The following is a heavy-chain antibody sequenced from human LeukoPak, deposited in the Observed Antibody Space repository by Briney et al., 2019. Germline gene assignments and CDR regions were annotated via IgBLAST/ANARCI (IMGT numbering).Heavy chain of an antibody. CDR3: AREPLLYSSSSHAFDI. CDR1: GYTFTSYY. Sequence: ASVKVSCKASGYTFTSYYMHWVRQAPGQGLEWMGIINPSGGSTSYAQKFQGRVTMTRDTSISTAYMELSRLRSDDTAVYYCAREPLLYSSSSHAFDIWGQGTMVTVSS. CDR2: INPSGGST. J-gene: IGHJ3*02. V-gene: IGHV1-46*01. D-gene: IGHD6-6*01.